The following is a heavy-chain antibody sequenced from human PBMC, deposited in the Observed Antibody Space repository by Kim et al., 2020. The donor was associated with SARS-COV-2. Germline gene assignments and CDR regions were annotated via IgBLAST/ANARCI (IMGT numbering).Heavy chain of an antibody. V-gene: IGHV3-30*04. J-gene: IGHJ5*02. CDR3: ARGADIVVVVAGWFDP. CDR2: ISYDGSNK. Sequence: GGSLRLSCAASGFTFSSYAMHWVRQAPGKGLEWVAVISYDGSNKYYADSVKGRFTISRDNSKNTLYLQMNSLRAEDTAVYYCARGADIVVVVAGWFDPWGQGTLVTVSS. D-gene: IGHD2-15*01. CDR1: GFTFSSYA.